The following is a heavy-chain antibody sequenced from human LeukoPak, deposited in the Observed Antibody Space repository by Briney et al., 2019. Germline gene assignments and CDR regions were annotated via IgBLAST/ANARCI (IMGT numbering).Heavy chain of an antibody. J-gene: IGHJ6*02. Sequence: PSETLSLTCAVSGGSISSSNWWSWVRQPPGKGLEWIGEIYHRGSTNYNPSLKSRVTISVDKSKNRFSLKLSSVTAADTAVYYCARASYCRSSTSCLYYYYYYGMDVWGQGTTVTVSS. D-gene: IGHD2-2*01. CDR1: GGSISSSNW. V-gene: IGHV4-4*02. CDR3: ARASYCRSSTSCLYYYYYYGMDV. CDR2: IYHRGST.